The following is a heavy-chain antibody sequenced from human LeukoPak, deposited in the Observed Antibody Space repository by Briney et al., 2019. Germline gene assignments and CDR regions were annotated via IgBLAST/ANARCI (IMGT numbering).Heavy chain of an antibody. Sequence: GGSLRLSCAASGFTFSSYSMNWVRQAPGKGLEWVSAISGSGGSTYYADSVKGRFTISRDNSKNTLYLQMNSLRAEDTAVYYCAKVGSYDFWSGYSGYFDYWGQGTLVTVSS. V-gene: IGHV3-23*01. CDR1: GFTFSSYS. D-gene: IGHD3-3*01. CDR2: ISGSGGST. CDR3: AKVGSYDFWSGYSGYFDY. J-gene: IGHJ4*02.